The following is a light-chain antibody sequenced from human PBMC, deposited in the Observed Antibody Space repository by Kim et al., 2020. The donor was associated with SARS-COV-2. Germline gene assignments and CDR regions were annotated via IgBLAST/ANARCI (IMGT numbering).Light chain of an antibody. J-gene: IGKJ5*01. Sequence: ASAGESVSITCRASQGIRSDLAWFQQRPGKAPQCLIHAASNLQSGVPSRFSGSGSGTEFTLTISNLQPEDSATYYCQQYCTYPITFGQGTRLEIK. CDR1: QGIRSD. V-gene: IGKV1-16*01. CDR2: AAS. CDR3: QQYCTYPIT.